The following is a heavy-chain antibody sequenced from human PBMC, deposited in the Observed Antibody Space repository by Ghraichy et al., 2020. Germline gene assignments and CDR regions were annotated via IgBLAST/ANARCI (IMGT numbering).Heavy chain of an antibody. CDR2: VQSDGNDK. D-gene: IGHD1-1*01. Sequence: GGSLRLSCAASGFIFNTHGIHWVRQAPGKGLEWVAFVQSDGNDKYYGDSVKGRFTISRDNSQNTAYLQMNSLRVEDTGVYFCARLSNWNYGYMIGENWFDPWGQGTLVSVSS. J-gene: IGHJ5*02. CDR3: ARLSNWNYGYMIGENWFDP. V-gene: IGHV3-30*02. CDR1: GFIFNTHG.